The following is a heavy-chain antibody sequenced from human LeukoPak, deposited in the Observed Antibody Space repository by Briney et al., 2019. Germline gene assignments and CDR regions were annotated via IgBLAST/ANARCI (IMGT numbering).Heavy chain of an antibody. V-gene: IGHV4-59*01. D-gene: IGHD2-15*01. Sequence: SSEALSLTCTVSGGSISSYYWSWIRQPPGKGLEWIGYIYYSGSTNYNPSLKSRVTISVDTSKNQFSLKLSSVTAADTAVYYCARAKQAVVYGMDVWGQGTTVTVSS. CDR2: IYYSGST. J-gene: IGHJ6*02. CDR3: ARAKQAVVYGMDV. CDR1: GGSISSYY.